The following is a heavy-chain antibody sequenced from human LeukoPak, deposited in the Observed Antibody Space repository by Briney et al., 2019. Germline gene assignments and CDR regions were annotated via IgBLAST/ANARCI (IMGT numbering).Heavy chain of an antibody. CDR3: ARDIRVGPHFGYFLY. CDR1: GYTFTSHA. D-gene: IGHD3-3*02. CDR2: INTNTGNP. J-gene: IGHJ1*01. V-gene: IGHV7-4-1*02. Sequence: ASVKVSCKVTGYTFTSHAITWVRQAPGQGLEWMGWINTNTGNPKYAQGFAGRFVFSLDTSVSTAYLQISTLKAEDTAVYYCARDIRVGPHFGYFLYWGRGTLVTVSS.